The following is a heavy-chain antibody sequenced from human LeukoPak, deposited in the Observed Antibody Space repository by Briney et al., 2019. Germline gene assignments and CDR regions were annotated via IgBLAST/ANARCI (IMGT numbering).Heavy chain of an antibody. V-gene: IGHV3-23*01. D-gene: IGHD2-2*01. CDR3: AKDISGYCSSTSCSI. Sequence: SGGSLRLSCAASGFTFSSYAMSWVRQAPGKGLEWVPAISGSGGSTYYADSVKGRFTISRDNSKNTLYLQMNSLRAEDTAVYYCAKDISGYCSSTSCSIWGQGTLVTVSS. CDR1: GFTFSSYA. J-gene: IGHJ4*02. CDR2: ISGSGGST.